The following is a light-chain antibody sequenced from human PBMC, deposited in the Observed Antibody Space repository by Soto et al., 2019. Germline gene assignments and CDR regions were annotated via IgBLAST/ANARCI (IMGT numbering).Light chain of an antibody. CDR2: NDN. V-gene: IGLV3-21*02. J-gene: IGLJ2*01. CDR1: RIGSKS. Sequence: SYELTQPPSVAVAPGQTAMIACGGNRIGSKSVHWYLQKPGQAPVLVVYNDNDRPSGIPERFSGSNSGNTATLTIRRVEAGDEADYYCQVWDSDSEHVVFGGGTKLTVL. CDR3: QVWDSDSEHVV.